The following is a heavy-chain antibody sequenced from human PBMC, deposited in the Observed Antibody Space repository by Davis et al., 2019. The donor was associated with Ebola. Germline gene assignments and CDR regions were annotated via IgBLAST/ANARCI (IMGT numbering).Heavy chain of an antibody. V-gene: IGHV3-23*01. CDR2: ISGSGGST. D-gene: IGHD5-18*01. CDR3: ATIRSGSELWLPYFDY. CDR1: GFTFSSYG. Sequence: GESLKISCAASGFTFSSYGMSWVRQAPGKGLEWVSAISGSGGSTYYADSVKGRFTISRDNSKNTLYLQMNSLRAEDTAVYYCATIRSGSELWLPYFDYWGQGTLVTVSS. J-gene: IGHJ4*02.